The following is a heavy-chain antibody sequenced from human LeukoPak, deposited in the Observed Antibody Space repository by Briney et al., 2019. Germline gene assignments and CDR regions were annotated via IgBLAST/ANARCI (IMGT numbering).Heavy chain of an antibody. CDR1: GFTFSSYA. Sequence: GGSLRLSCAASGFTFSSYAMHWVRQAPGKGLEWVAVISYDGSNKYYADSVKGRFTISRDNSKNTLYLQMNSLRAEDTAVYYCARDPGYCSGSSCYSSSRFDYWGQGTLVTVSS. CDR3: ARDPGYCSGSSCYSSSRFDY. J-gene: IGHJ4*02. V-gene: IGHV3-30*04. D-gene: IGHD2-15*01. CDR2: ISYDGSNK.